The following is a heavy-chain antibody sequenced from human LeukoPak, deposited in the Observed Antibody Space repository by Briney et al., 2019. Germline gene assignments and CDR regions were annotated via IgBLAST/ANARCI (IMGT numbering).Heavy chain of an antibody. D-gene: IGHD1-26*01. Sequence: PGGSLRLSCAASGFTFSSYAMSWVRQAPGKELEWVSAISGSGGSTYYADSVKGRLTISRDNSKNTLHLQMNSLRAEDTAVYYCAKCSFAEGVDYWGQGTLVTVSS. CDR1: GFTFSSYA. CDR2: ISGSGGST. J-gene: IGHJ4*02. CDR3: AKCSFAEGVDY. V-gene: IGHV3-23*01.